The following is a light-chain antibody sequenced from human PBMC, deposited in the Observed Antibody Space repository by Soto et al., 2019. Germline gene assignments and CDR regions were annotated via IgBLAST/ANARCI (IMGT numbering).Light chain of an antibody. Sequence: QSVLTQPPSVSGAPGQTVTISCTGSNSNVGGGYDVHWYQQLPGSAPKLLIYANNNRPSGVPDRFSGSKSGTSASLAITGLQAEDEADYYCSLYTSENADVFGTGTKLTVL. J-gene: IGLJ1*01. CDR2: ANN. V-gene: IGLV1-40*01. CDR1: NSNVGGGYD. CDR3: SLYTSENADV.